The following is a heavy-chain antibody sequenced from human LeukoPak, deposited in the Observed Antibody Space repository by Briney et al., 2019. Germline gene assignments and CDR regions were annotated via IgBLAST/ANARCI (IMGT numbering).Heavy chain of an antibody. J-gene: IGHJ4*02. CDR3: ARAGDCSGYYYHY. CDR1: GYSFTSYW. CDR2: IYPGDSDT. V-gene: IGHV5-51*01. D-gene: IGHD3-22*01. Sequence: GESLKISCKGSGYSFTSYWIGWVRQMPGKGLEWMGIIYPGDSDTRYSPSFQGQITISADKSISTAYLQWSSLKASDTAMYYCARAGDCSGYYYHYWGQGTLVTVSS.